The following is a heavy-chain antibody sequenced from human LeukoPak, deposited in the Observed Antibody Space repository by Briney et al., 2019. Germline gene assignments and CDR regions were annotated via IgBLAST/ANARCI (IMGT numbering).Heavy chain of an antibody. D-gene: IGHD6-13*01. J-gene: IGHJ4*02. CDR2: IYYSGST. CDR3: ARTTIPGIADY. Sequence: SQTLSLTCTVSGGSISSGVYYWSWIRQHPGKGLEWIGYIYYSGSTYYNPSLKSRVTTSVDTSKNQFSLKLSSVTAADTAVYYCARTTIPGIADYWGQGTLVTVSS. V-gene: IGHV4-31*03. CDR1: GGSISSGVYY.